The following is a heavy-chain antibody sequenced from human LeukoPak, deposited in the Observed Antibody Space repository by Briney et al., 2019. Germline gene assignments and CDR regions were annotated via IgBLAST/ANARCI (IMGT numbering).Heavy chain of an antibody. V-gene: IGHV1-46*01. CDR3: ARGVVPAALQIYYYYYMDV. CDR1: GYTFTSYY. J-gene: IGHJ6*03. CDR2: INPSGGST. Sequence: ASVKVSCKASGYTFTSYYMHWVRQAPGQGLEWMGIINPSGGSTSYAQKFQGRVTITRNTSISTAYMELSSLRSEDTAVYYCARGVVPAALQIYYYYYMDVWGKGTTVTVSS. D-gene: IGHD2-2*01.